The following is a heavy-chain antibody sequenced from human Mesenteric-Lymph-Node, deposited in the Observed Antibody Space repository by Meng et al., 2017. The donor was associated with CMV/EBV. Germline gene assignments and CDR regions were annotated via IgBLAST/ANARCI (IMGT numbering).Heavy chain of an antibody. CDR3: ARGRTKILGATIIPDIFDV. J-gene: IGHJ3*01. Sequence: GGSLRLSCAASGFTFSSYAMHWVRQAPGKGLEWMAVISYAGTDKYYADSVKGRFTISRDNSNNTLYLRMNSLRPEDTAVFYCARGRTKILGATIIPDIFDVWGQETMVTVSS. D-gene: IGHD3-3*01. V-gene: IGHV3-30*04. CDR2: ISYAGTDK. CDR1: GFTFSSYA.